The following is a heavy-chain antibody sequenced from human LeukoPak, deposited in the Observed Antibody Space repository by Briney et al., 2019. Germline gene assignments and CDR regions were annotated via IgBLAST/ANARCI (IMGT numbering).Heavy chain of an antibody. CDR1: GFTFSSYS. V-gene: IGHV3-21*01. J-gene: IGHJ5*02. Sequence: PGGSLRLSCAASGFTFSSYSMNWVRQAPGKGLEWVSSISSSSSYIYYADSVKGRFTISRDNAKNSLYLQMNSLRAEDTAVYYCARDATPSIAARPYSRDWFDPWGQGTLVTVSS. D-gene: IGHD6-6*01. CDR2: ISSSSSYI. CDR3: ARDATPSIAARPYSRDWFDP.